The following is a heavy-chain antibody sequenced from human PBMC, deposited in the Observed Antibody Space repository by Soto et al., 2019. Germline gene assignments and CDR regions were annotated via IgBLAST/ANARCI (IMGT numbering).Heavy chain of an antibody. D-gene: IGHD2-2*01. CDR1: GGSISSGDYN. CDR3: ASKRTSNFTFDS. J-gene: IGHJ4*02. V-gene: IGHV4-31*03. Sequence: PSETLSLTCTVSGGSISSGDYNWSWIRQHPGKGLEWIGYIDYSGSTYYNPSLKSRVTMSVDTSKNQFSLRLTSVTAADTAMYYCASKRTSNFTFDSWGQGTLVTVSS. CDR2: IDYSGST.